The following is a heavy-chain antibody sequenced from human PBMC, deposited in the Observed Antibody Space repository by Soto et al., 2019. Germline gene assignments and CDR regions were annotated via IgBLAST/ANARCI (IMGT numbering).Heavy chain of an antibody. D-gene: IGHD1-26*01. CDR1: GGTFSSYV. CDR2: IIPIFGTA. CDR3: ASGEHNGFDP. J-gene: IGHJ5*02. Sequence: QVQLVQSGAEVKKPGSSVKVSCKASGGTFSSYVVRWVRQAPGQGLEWVGGIIPIFGTANYAQKFQGRVTITADKSTSTVYMELSSLRSDDTAVYCCASGEHNGFDPWGQGTLVTVSS. V-gene: IGHV1-69*06.